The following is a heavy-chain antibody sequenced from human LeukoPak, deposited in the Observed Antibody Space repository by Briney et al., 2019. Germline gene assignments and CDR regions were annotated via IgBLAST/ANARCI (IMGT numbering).Heavy chain of an antibody. CDR1: GFTFSRSY. Sequence: GGSLRLSCAASGFTFSRSYMNLVRQAPGKGLEWVATIKQDGVDKYYVDSVKGRFTISRDTAKNSLYLQMNSLRAEDTAVYYCARDPSRYDLDYWGQGTMVTVSS. J-gene: IGHJ4*02. V-gene: IGHV3-7*01. D-gene: IGHD5-12*01. CDR2: IKQDGVDK. CDR3: ARDPSRYDLDY.